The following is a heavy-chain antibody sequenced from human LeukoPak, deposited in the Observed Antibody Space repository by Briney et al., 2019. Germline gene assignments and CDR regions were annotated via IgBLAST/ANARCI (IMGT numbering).Heavy chain of an antibody. D-gene: IGHD5-12*01. J-gene: IGHJ6*03. CDR2: IYTSGST. Sequence: PSGTLSLTCTVSGGSISSGSYYWSWIRQPAGKGLEWIGRIYTSGSTNYNPSLKSRVTISVDTSKNQFSLKLSSVTAADTAVYYCARGMGYSGYYMDVWGKGTTVTISS. V-gene: IGHV4-61*02. CDR3: ARGMGYSGYYMDV. CDR1: GGSISSGSYY.